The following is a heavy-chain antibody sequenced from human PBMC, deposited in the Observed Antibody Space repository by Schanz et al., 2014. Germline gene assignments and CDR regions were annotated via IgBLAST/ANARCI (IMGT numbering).Heavy chain of an antibody. D-gene: IGHD1-26*01. Sequence: EVQLLESGGGLVQPGGSLRLSCAASGFTFSDYAMSWVRQAPGKGLEWVSVMSIGGFHTDYADSLQGRFTMSRDDSRNTLYLQMTSLRAEDTAIYYCAKWARSVGLTRAYYFDSWGQGTLVTVSS. CDR2: MSIGGFHT. CDR1: GFTFSDYA. CDR3: AKWARSVGLTRAYYFDS. J-gene: IGHJ4*02. V-gene: IGHV3-23*01.